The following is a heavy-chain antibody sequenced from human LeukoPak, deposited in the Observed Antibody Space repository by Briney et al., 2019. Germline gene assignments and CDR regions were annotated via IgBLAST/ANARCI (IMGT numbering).Heavy chain of an antibody. J-gene: IGHJ4*02. V-gene: IGHV3-74*01. CDR3: AIGYCSGGSCYFDY. CDR1: GFTFSSYW. Sequence: GGSLRLSCAASGFTFSSYWMHWVRQAPGKGLVWVSRINSDGSSTSYADSVKGRFTISRDNAKNTLYLQMNSLRAEDTAVYYCAIGYCSGGSCYFDYWGQGTLVTVSS. D-gene: IGHD2-15*01. CDR2: INSDGSST.